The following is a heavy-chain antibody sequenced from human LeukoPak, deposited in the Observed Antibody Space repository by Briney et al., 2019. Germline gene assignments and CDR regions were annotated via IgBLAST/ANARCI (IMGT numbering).Heavy chain of an antibody. Sequence: GESLKISCKGSGYTFTSYWIGCVRQMPGKGLEWMGIIYPGDSDTRYSPSFQGEVTISADKSITTAYLQWSSLKVSDTAMYYCARLNDGFYLDYWGQGTLVTVSS. CDR2: IYPGDSDT. CDR3: ARLNDGFYLDY. D-gene: IGHD5-24*01. J-gene: IGHJ4*02. V-gene: IGHV5-51*01. CDR1: GYTFTSYW.